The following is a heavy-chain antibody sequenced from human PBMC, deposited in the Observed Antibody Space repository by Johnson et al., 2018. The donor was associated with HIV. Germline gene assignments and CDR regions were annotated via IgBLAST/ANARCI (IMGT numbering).Heavy chain of an antibody. J-gene: IGHJ3*02. Sequence: QVQLVESGGGVVQPGGSLRLSCAASGFTFSNYGMHWVRQAPGKGLEWVAVIRYDGSNKYYADSLKGRFTISRDNSKNTLYRQMTSLRAEDKGVYYCASRNCSDAFDIWGQGTMVTVSS. CDR3: ASRNCSDAFDI. CDR2: IRYDGSNK. D-gene: IGHD2-21*01. V-gene: IGHV3-30*02. CDR1: GFTFSNYG.